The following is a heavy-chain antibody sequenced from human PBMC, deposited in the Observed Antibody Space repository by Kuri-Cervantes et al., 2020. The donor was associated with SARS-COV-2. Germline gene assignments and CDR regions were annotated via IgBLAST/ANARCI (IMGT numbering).Heavy chain of an antibody. Sequence: GESLKISCKASGYTFTSYEIDWVRQATGQGLEGMGWMNPNRGNTGHPQKFQGRVTMTRNNSISTAYMELGSLRFEDTAVYYCARGYKSESRGDVLLKIYGFSPPQNYYMDVWGNGTTVTVSS. CDR3: ARGYKSESRGDVLLKIYGFSPPQNYYMDV. CDR1: GYTFTSYE. V-gene: IGHV1-8*02. CDR2: MNPNRGNT. D-gene: IGHD2-8*02. J-gene: IGHJ6*03.